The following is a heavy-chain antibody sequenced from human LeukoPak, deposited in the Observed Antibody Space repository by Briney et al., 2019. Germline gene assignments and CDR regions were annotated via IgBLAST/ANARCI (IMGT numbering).Heavy chain of an antibody. CDR3: ARGKWRKTPVLWFGELLSNALDY. CDR2: INHSGST. Sequence: PSETLSLTCAVYGGSFSGYYWSWICQPPGKGLEWIGEINHSGSTNYNPSLKSRVTISVDTSKNQFSLKLSSVTAADTAVYYCARGKWRKTPVLWFGELLSNALDYWGQGTLVTVSS. J-gene: IGHJ4*02. V-gene: IGHV4-34*01. D-gene: IGHD3-10*01. CDR1: GGSFSGYY.